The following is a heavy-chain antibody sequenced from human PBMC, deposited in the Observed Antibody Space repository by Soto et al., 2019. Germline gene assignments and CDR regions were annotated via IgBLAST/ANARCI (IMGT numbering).Heavy chain of an antibody. CDR1: GGSISSGDYY. J-gene: IGHJ6*02. CDR2: IYYSGST. CDR3: ARDSNGGNSGMDV. D-gene: IGHD2-15*01. Sequence: SQTLSLTCTVSGGSISSGDYYWSWIRQPPGKGLEWIGYIYYSGSTYYNPSLKSRVTISVDTSKNQLSLKLSSVTAADTAVYYCARDSNGGNSGMDVWGQGTTVTVSS. V-gene: IGHV4-30-4*01.